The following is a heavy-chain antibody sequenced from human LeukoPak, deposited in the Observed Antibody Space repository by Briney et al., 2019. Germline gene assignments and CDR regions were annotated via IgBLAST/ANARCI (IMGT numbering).Heavy chain of an antibody. J-gene: IGHJ6*02. CDR2: IWYDGSNK. V-gene: IGHV3-33*03. Sequence: GGSLRLSCAASEFTFSTHGMHWVRQAPGKGLEWVAVIWYDGSNKYYADSVKGRFTISRDNAKNSLYLQMSNLRAEDTAVYFCARGGGLDVWGQGATVTVSS. CDR3: ARGGGLDV. D-gene: IGHD3-16*01. CDR1: EFTFSTHG.